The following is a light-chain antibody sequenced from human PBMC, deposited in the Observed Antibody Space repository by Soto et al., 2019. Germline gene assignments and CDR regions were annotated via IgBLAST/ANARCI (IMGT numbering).Light chain of an antibody. CDR1: QSVTNS. CDR2: DAS. V-gene: IGKV3-11*01. CDR3: QQRSNWPPWIT. Sequence: EIVLTQSPATLSLSPGETATLSCRATQSVTNSLAWYQQKPGQAPRLLVYDASNRATGIPTRFSGSGSGTDFTLTISSLEPEDFAVYYCQQRSNWPPWITFGQGTRLEIK. J-gene: IGKJ5*01.